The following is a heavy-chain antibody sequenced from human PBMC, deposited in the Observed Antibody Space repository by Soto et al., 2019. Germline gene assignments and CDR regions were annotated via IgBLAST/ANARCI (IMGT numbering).Heavy chain of an antibody. V-gene: IGHV2-5*02. CDR2: IYWDDDK. CDR1: GFSLSTSGVG. J-gene: IGHJ4*02. CDR3: AHRPFRGYEIIGYSPRGFDY. D-gene: IGHD3-22*01. Sequence: GPTLVNPTQTLTLTCTFSGFSLSTSGVGEGWIRQPPGKALEWLALIYWDDDKRYSPSLKSSLTITKDTSKNQVVLTMTNMDPVDTATYYCAHRPFRGYEIIGYSPRGFDYWGQRTLVTLSS.